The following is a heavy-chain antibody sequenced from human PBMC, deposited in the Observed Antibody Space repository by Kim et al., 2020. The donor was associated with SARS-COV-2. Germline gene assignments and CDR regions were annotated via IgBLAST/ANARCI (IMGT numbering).Heavy chain of an antibody. J-gene: IGHJ6*02. V-gene: IGHV3-21*01. Sequence: GGSLRLSCAAAGFNFTSYSMNWVRQAPGKGLEWVSSISSTGSFVNYADSVKGRFTISRDNAKKSLFLQMNSLTVEDTALYYCARDRFDSTGYYASYFFYYGMAVWGLGTTVTVSS. CDR3: ARDRFDSTGYYASYFFYYGMAV. D-gene: IGHD3-22*01. CDR1: GFNFTSYS. CDR2: ISSTGSFV.